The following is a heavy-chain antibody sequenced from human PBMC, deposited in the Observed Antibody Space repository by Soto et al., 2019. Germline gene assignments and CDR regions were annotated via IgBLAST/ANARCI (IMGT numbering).Heavy chain of an antibody. J-gene: IGHJ6*02. CDR1: GGSISSYY. CDR2: IYYSGST. CDR3: ARDSENSDYYYGMDV. V-gene: IGHV4-59*01. Sequence: SETLSLTCTVSGGSISSYYWSWIRQPPGKGLEWIGYIYYSGSTNYNPSLKSRVTISVDTSKDQFSLKLSSVTAADTAVYYCARDSENSDYYYGMDVWGQGTTVTVSS.